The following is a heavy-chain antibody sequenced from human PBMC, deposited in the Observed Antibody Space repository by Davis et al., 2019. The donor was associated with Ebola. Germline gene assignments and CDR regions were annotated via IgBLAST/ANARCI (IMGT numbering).Heavy chain of an antibody. CDR1: GYAFIGYL. D-gene: IGHD4-11*01. CDR2: INPNSGGT. CDR3: ATLRATVTTNYYYYGMDV. V-gene: IGHV1-2*04. J-gene: IGHJ6*02. Sequence: ASVKVSCKASGYAFIGYLIHWVRQAPGQGLEWMGWINPNSGGTNYAQKFQNWVTMTEDTSTDTAYMELSSLRSEDTAVYYCATLRATVTTNYYYYGMDVWGQGTTVTVSS.